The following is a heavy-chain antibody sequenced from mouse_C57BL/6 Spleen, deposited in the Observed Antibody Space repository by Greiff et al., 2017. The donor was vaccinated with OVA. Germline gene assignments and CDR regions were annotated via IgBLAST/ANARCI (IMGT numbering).Heavy chain of an antibody. CDR3: ARSGDYYGSSYEAWFAY. D-gene: IGHD1-1*01. Sequence: VQLQQPGAELVKPGASVKLSCKASGYTFTSYWMHWVKQRPGQGLEWIGMIHPNSGSTNYNEKFKSKATLTVDKSSSTAYMQLSSLTSEDSAVYYCARSGDYYGSSYEAWFAYWGQGTLVTVSA. CDR2: IHPNSGST. CDR1: GYTFTSYW. V-gene: IGHV1-64*01. J-gene: IGHJ3*01.